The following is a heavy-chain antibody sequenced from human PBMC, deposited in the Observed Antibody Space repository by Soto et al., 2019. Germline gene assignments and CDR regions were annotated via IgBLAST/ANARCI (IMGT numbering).Heavy chain of an antibody. V-gene: IGHV1-46*01. CDR1: GYTFPNYF. D-gene: IGHD5-18*01. J-gene: IGHJ4*02. Sequence: ASVKVSCKASGYTFPNYFIHWVRQAPGQGLEWMGIFNPSGGSTTYAQKFQGRVTMTRDTSTSTVYMELSSLRSEDTAVYYCATPAEALDTAMLKGLAHWGQGSLVTVSS. CDR3: ATPAEALDTAMLKGLAH. CDR2: FNPSGGST.